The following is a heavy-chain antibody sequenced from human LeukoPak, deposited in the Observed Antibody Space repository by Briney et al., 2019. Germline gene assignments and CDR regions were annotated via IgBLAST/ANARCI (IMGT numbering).Heavy chain of an antibody. D-gene: IGHD6-19*01. Sequence: PGGSLRLSCAASGFTFSSYSMTWVRQAPGKGLEWVSSISSSSYIYYADSVKGRFTISRDNAKNSLYLQMNSLRAEDTAVYYCARDPYSSGWYSDAFDIWGQGTMVTVSS. J-gene: IGHJ3*02. CDR1: GFTFSSYS. CDR2: ISSSSYI. V-gene: IGHV3-21*01. CDR3: ARDPYSSGWYSDAFDI.